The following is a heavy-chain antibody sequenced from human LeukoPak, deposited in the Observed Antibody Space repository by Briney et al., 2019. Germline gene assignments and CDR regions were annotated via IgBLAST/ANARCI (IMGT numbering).Heavy chain of an antibody. D-gene: IGHD3-22*01. Sequence: ASVKVSCKASGGTFSSYAISWVRQAPGQGLESMGGIIPIFGTANYAQKFQGRVTITADESTSTAYMELISLRSEDTAVYYCARGYYYDSSGFNAFDIWGQGTMVTVSS. J-gene: IGHJ3*02. CDR1: GGTFSSYA. CDR3: ARGYYYDSSGFNAFDI. V-gene: IGHV1-69*13. CDR2: IIPIFGTA.